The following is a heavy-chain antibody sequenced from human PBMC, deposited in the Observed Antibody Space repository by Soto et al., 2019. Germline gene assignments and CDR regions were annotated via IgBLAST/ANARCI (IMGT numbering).Heavy chain of an antibody. D-gene: IGHD4-17*01. CDR2: IYYSGST. V-gene: IGHV4-31*03. Sequence: LSLTCTVSGGSISSGGYYWSWIRQHPGKGLEWIGYIYYSGSTYYNPSLKSRVTISVDTSKNQFSLKLSSVTAADTAVYYCARVDDYGDYDASYYFDYWGQGTLVTVSS. CDR1: GGSISSGGYY. J-gene: IGHJ4*02. CDR3: ARVDDYGDYDASYYFDY.